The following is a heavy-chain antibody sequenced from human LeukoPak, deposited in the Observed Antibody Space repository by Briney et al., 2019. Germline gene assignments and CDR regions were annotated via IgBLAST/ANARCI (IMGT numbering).Heavy chain of an antibody. Sequence: GGSLRLSCAASGFSVSSIYMSWVRQAPGKGLEWVSYISSSSSYTNYADSVKGRFTISRDNAKNSLYLQMNSLRAEDTAVYYCARDRRGIAVAGTLLDYWGQGTLVTVSS. V-gene: IGHV3-11*05. CDR3: ARDRRGIAVAGTLLDY. CDR2: ISSSSSYT. J-gene: IGHJ4*02. CDR1: GFSVSSIY. D-gene: IGHD6-19*01.